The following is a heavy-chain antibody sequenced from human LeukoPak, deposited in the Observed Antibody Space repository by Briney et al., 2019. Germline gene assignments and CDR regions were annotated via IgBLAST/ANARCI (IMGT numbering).Heavy chain of an antibody. CDR1: GGSISSYY. D-gene: IGHD5-24*01. V-gene: IGHV4-59*01. J-gene: IGHJ4*02. CDR2: YSGST. CDR3: ARERDGTFDY. Sequence: SETLSLTCTVSGGSISSYYWSWIRQPPGKGLEWIGYYSGSTKYNPSLKSRVTISVDTSKNQFSLKLSSVTAADTAVYYCARERDGTFDYWGQGTLVTVSS.